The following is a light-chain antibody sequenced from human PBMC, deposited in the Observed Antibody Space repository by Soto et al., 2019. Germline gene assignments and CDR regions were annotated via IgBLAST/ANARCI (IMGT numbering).Light chain of an antibody. CDR2: DAS. CDR1: QGISSA. Sequence: AIQLTQSPSSLFASVGDRVSITCRASQGISSALAWYQQKPGKAPKLLIYDASSLESGVPSRFSGSGSGTDLTLTISSLQPEDFATYYCQQFNSYPPLTFGGGTKVEIK. V-gene: IGKV1-13*02. J-gene: IGKJ4*01. CDR3: QQFNSYPPLT.